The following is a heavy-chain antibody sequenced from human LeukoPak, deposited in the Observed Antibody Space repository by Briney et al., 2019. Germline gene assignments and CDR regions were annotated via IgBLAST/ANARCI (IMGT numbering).Heavy chain of an antibody. CDR2: INHSGST. CDR1: GGSFSGYY. J-gene: IGHJ6*03. V-gene: IGHV4-34*01. CDR3: ARRIGNYYYMDV. Sequence: SETLSLTCAVYGGSFSGYYWSWIRQPPGKGLEWIGEINHSGSTNYNPSLKSRVTISVDTSKNQFSLKLSSVTAADTAVYYCARRIGNYYYMDVWGKGTTVTISS. D-gene: IGHD2-15*01.